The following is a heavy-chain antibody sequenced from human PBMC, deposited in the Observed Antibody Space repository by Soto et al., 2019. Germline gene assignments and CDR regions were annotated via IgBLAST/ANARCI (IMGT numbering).Heavy chain of an antibody. CDR2: ISYDGSNK. CDR1: GFTFSIYG. V-gene: IGHV3-30*18. CDR3: AKVKRAALHYMDV. Sequence: GGSLRLSCAASGFTFSIYGMHWVRQAPGKGLEWVAVISYDGSNKYYADSVKGRFTISRDNSKNTLYLQMNSLRAEDTAVYYCAKVKRAALHYMDVWGKGTTVTVSS. J-gene: IGHJ6*03.